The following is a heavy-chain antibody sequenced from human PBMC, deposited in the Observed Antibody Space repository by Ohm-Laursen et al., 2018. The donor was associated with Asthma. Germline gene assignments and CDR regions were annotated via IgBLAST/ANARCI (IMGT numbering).Heavy chain of an antibody. CDR3: AKGGAYSSSSGFDY. D-gene: IGHD6-6*01. Sequence: SLRLSCAASGFTFGDYAMHWVRQAPGKGLEWVSGISWNSGSIGYADSVKGRFTISRDNAKNSLYLQMNSLRAEDTALYYCAKGGAYSSSSGFDYWGQGTLVTVSS. J-gene: IGHJ4*02. CDR2: ISWNSGSI. V-gene: IGHV3-9*01. CDR1: GFTFGDYA.